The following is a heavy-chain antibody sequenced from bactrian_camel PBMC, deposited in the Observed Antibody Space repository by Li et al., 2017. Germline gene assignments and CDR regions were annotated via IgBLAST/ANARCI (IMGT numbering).Heavy chain of an antibody. Sequence: VQLVESGGGLVQPGGSLRLSCAFDAYTPANVRMAWFRQAPGKEREGVARIYRGTGATYYVDSVKGRFTISLDNAKNTLYLQMDSLESEDTAMYYCAAARSRTWLASPLLRHGYNYW. V-gene: IGHV3S1*01. CDR1: AYTPANVR. D-gene: IGHD1*01. CDR2: IYRGTGAT. J-gene: IGHJ4*01. CDR3: AAARSRTWLASPLLRHGYNY.